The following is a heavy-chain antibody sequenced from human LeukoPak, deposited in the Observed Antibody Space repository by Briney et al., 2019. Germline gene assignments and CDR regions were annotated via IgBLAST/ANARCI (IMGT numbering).Heavy chain of an antibody. D-gene: IGHD2-21*02. Sequence: GGSLRLSCAASGFTFDDYAMHWVRQAPGKGLEWVSAIIGSGGSTYYADSVKGRFTISRDNSKNTLYLQMNSLRAEDTAVYYCASLVVVTASFDYWGQGTLVTVSS. V-gene: IGHV3-23*01. CDR2: IIGSGGST. CDR3: ASLVVVTASFDY. J-gene: IGHJ4*02. CDR1: GFTFDDYA.